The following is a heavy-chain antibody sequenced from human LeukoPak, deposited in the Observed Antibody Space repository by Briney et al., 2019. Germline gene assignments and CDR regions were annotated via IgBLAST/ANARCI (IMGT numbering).Heavy chain of an antibody. CDR2: VYYSGST. CDR3: ARGYQTYYYYYMEV. Sequence: SETLSLTCTVSGGSVSSYYWSWIRQPPGKGLEWIGHVYYSGSTNYNPSLKSRVVISVDTSNNQFSLKLSSVTAADTALYYCARGYQTYYYYYMEVWGKGTTVTVSS. D-gene: IGHD2-2*01. CDR1: GGSVSSYY. J-gene: IGHJ6*03. V-gene: IGHV4-59*02.